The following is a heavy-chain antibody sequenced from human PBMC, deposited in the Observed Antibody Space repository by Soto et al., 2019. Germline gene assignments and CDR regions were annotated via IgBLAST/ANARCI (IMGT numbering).Heavy chain of an antibody. CDR3: AKAFSWYDY. Sequence: EVQLLESGGGLIQPGGSLRLSCAASGFTFSSYAMNWVRQAPGKGLEWVSGISGSGGSTYYADSVKGRFTISRDKSKNTLYLQMSSLRAEDTAVYYCAKAFSWYDYWGQGTLVTVSS. CDR1: GFTFSSYA. V-gene: IGHV3-23*01. D-gene: IGHD6-13*01. CDR2: ISGSGGST. J-gene: IGHJ4*02.